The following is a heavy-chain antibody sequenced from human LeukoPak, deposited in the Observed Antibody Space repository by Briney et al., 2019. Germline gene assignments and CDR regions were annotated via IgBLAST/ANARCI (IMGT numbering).Heavy chain of an antibody. CDR2: TYYRSKLYN. CDR3: ARAQVVVAATALFKYYYYYYMDV. V-gene: IGHV6-1*01. J-gene: IGHJ6*03. D-gene: IGHD2-15*01. CDR1: GDSFSSNSAA. Sequence: SQTLSLTCAISGDSFSSNSAAWNWSRQSPSRGLEWLGRTYYRSKLYNDYAVSVKSLITINPDTSKNQFSLQLNSVTPEDTAVYYCARAQVVVAATALFKYYYYYYMDVWGKGTTVTISS.